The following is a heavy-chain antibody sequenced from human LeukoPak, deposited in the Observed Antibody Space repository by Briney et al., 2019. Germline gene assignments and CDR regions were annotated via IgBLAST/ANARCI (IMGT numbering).Heavy chain of an antibody. D-gene: IGHD3-22*01. CDR2: INSDGSST. Sequence: GGSLRLSCAASGFTFSSYWMHWVRQAPGKGLVWVSRINSDGSSTSYADSVKGRFTIFRDNAKNTLYLQMNRLRAEDTAEYYCARGSNYYDSSGYYFYWGQGTLVTVSS. J-gene: IGHJ4*02. V-gene: IGHV3-74*01. CDR1: GFTFSSYW. CDR3: ARGSNYYDSSGYYFY.